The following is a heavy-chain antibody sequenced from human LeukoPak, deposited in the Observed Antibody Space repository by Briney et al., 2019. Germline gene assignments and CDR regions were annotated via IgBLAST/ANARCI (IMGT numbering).Heavy chain of an antibody. Sequence: PGGSLRLSCAASGFTFSSYSMNWVRQAPGKGLEWVSSISSSSYIYYADSVKGRFTISRDNAKNSLYLQMNSLRAEDTAVYYCARDSPAYCSGGSCYPRSFDYWGQGTLVTVSS. J-gene: IGHJ4*02. CDR2: ISSSSYI. V-gene: IGHV3-21*01. CDR1: GFTFSSYS. D-gene: IGHD2-15*01. CDR3: ARDSPAYCSGGSCYPRSFDY.